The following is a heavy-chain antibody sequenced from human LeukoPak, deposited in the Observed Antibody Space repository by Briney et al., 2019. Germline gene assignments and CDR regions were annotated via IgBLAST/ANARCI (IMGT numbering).Heavy chain of an antibody. D-gene: IGHD1-20*01. CDR3: AKDLGYNWNYFYD. V-gene: IGHV3-23*01. Sequence: GGSLRLSCAASGFTSSSYAMTWVRQAPGKGLEWGSGINNSGGSTYYADSVKDRFTISRDNSKNTLYLHMNRLRGEDTAVYYCAKDLGYNWNYFYDWGQGTLVTVSS. CDR1: GFTSSSYA. CDR2: INNSGGST. J-gene: IGHJ4*02.